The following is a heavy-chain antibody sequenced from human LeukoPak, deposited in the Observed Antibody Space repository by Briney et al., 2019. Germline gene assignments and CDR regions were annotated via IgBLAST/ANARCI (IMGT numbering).Heavy chain of an antibody. Sequence: SETLSLTCAVYGGSFSGYYWSWIRQPPGKGLEWIGEINHSGSTNYNPSLKSRVTISRDTSKNQFSLQLHSVTAADTAVYYCVRHDGRGGATMGAWDCWGQGSLVTVSS. CDR1: GGSFSGYY. CDR2: INHSGST. D-gene: IGHD4/OR15-4a*01. V-gene: IGHV4-34*01. J-gene: IGHJ4*02. CDR3: VRHDGRGGATMGAWDC.